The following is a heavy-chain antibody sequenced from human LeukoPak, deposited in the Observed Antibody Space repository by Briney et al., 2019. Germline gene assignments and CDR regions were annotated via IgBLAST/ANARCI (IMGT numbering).Heavy chain of an antibody. CDR2: ISAYNGNT. D-gene: IGHD2-15*01. J-gene: IGHJ6*02. CDR1: GYTFTSYG. V-gene: IGHV1-18*01. CDR3: AREYCSGGSCWHYYYYGMDV. Sequence: ASVKVTCKASGYTFTSYGISWVRQPPGQGLEWMGCISAYNGNTNYAQKLQGRVTMTTDASTSTAYMELRSLRSDDTAVYYCAREYCSGGSCWHYYYYGMDVWGQGTTVTVSS.